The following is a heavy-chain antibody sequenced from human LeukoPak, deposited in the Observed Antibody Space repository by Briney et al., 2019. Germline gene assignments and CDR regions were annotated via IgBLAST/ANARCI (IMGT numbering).Heavy chain of an antibody. Sequence: TSETLSLTCTVSGGSISDYYWTWIRQPPEKGLEYIGYIHHSGTTYYKPSLKSRVSMSLDTSKNQFSLSLSSVTAADTAVYYCAKHGPVPLTRGFCYNIDVWGKGTTVTVSS. CDR2: IHHSGTT. V-gene: IGHV4-59*13. CDR3: AKHGPVPLTRGFCYNIDV. D-gene: IGHD2/OR15-2a*01. CDR1: GGSISDYY. J-gene: IGHJ6*03.